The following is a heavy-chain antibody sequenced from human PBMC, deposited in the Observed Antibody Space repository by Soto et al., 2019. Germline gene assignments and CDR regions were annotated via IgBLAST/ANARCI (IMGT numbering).Heavy chain of an antibody. CDR3: AKYQPPEFGP. CDR1: GASIVSGDDY. Sequence: TLSLKGSVSGASIVSGDDYWTWIRQSPGKGLEWIGYISDSGSTFYNPSLRSRLTIALDTSKNHFSLKLNSVTAADTAVYYCAKYQPPEFGPWGQGIAVTVSS. J-gene: IGHJ5*02. V-gene: IGHV4-30-4*08. CDR2: ISDSGST. D-gene: IGHD2-2*01.